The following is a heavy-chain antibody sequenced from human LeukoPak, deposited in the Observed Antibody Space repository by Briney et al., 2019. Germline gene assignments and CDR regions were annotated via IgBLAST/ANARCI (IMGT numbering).Heavy chain of an antibody. Sequence: GGSLRLSCAASGFTFSSSSMHWVRQAPGKGLEWVSRVNSDGSSTTYADSVKGRFTISRDNAKNTLYLQMNSPRAEDTAVYYCARVVDDYDSGGYSWFDFWGQGALVTVSS. V-gene: IGHV3-74*01. CDR1: GFTFSSSS. CDR2: VNSDGSST. J-gene: IGHJ4*02. D-gene: IGHD3-22*01. CDR3: ARVVDDYDSGGYSWFDF.